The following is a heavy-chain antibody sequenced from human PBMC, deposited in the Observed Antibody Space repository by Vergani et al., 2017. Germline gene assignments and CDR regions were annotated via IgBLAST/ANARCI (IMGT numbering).Heavy chain of an antibody. D-gene: IGHD2-15*01. Sequence: EVQLVQSGAEVKKPGESLKLSCKGSGYSFTSYWIGWVRQMPGKGLEWMGIIYPGDSDTRYSPSFQGQVTISADKSISTAYLQWSSLKASDTAMYYCARGDKKTGYCSGGSCLGKEFDYWGQGTLVTVSS. CDR3: ARGDKKTGYCSGGSCLGKEFDY. J-gene: IGHJ4*02. CDR2: IYPGDSDT. CDR1: GYSFTSYW. V-gene: IGHV5-51*01.